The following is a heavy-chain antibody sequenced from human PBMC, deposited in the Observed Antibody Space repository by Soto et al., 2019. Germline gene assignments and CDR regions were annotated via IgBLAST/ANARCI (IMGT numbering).Heavy chain of an antibody. Sequence: QVQLVESGGGVVQPGRSLRLSCAASGFTFRSNGMHWVRQAPGKGLEWVATIWYDSSNKYYADSVKGRFTISRDNSKHTLYVHMNNLRAEDTGIYYCAKEGNMGSSSWYYFDYWGLGTLVIVSS. CDR2: IWYDSSNK. CDR1: GFTFRSNG. V-gene: IGHV3-33*06. J-gene: IGHJ4*02. D-gene: IGHD6-13*01. CDR3: AKEGNMGSSSWYYFDY.